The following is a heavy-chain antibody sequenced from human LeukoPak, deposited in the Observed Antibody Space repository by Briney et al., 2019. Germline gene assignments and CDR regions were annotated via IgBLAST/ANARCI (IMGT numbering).Heavy chain of an antibody. D-gene: IGHD3-22*01. CDR3: ARHSNKYDYDSSGHYRSFDY. CDR1: GFTYSFYW. Sequence: GGSVRLSCAASGFTYSFYWMSWVRQAPGKGLEWVANIKQDGSDKYYVDSVKDRFTISRDNSKNTLYLQMNSLRAEDTAFYFCARHSNKYDYDSSGHYRSFDYWGQGTLVSVSS. CDR2: IKQDGSDK. J-gene: IGHJ4*02. V-gene: IGHV3-7*01.